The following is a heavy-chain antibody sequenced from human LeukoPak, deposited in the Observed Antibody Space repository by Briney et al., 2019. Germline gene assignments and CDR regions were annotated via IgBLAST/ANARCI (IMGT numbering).Heavy chain of an antibody. CDR2: IYHSGST. J-gene: IGHJ5*02. CDR3: ARIVGLGESYYNWFDP. V-gene: IGHV4-38-2*02. CDR1: AYSISSGYY. Sequence: RSSETLSLTCTVSAYSISSGYYWGWVRQPPGKGLEWIGSIYHSGSTYYNPSLKSRVSMSIDTSKNQFSLNLRSVTAADTAVYYCARIVGLGESYYNWFDPRGQGTLVTVSP. D-gene: IGHD3-10*01.